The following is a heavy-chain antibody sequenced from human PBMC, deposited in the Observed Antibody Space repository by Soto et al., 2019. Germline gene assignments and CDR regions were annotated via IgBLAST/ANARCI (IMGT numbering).Heavy chain of an antibody. V-gene: IGHV4-34*01. CDR2: INHSGST. Sequence: PSETLSLTCAVYGGSFSGYYWSWIRQPPEKGLEWIGEINHSGSTNYNPYLKSRVTISVETSKNQFSLKLSSVTAADTAVYYCARGFLGRGVVAGTRFAYWGQGSPVPVSS. CDR1: GGSFSGYY. D-gene: IGHD2-15*01. J-gene: IGHJ4*02. CDR3: ARGFLGRGVVAGTRFAY.